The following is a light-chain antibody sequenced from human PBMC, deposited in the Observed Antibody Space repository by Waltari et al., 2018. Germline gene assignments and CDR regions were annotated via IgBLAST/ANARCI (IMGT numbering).Light chain of an antibody. J-gene: IGKJ1*01. V-gene: IGKV3-20*01. CDR2: HTS. Sequence: EIVLTQSPGTLSLSPVESATLSCRASQGVGKYLAWYQQRPGQAPRLLLYHTSIRATGIPDRFSGSGYGTDFSLTISRLEPEDFAVYYCQKYDFLPATFGQGTTVEIK. CDR3: QKYDFLPAT. CDR1: QGVGKY.